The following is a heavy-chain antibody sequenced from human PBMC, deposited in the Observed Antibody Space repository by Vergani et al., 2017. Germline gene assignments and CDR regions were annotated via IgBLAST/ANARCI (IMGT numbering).Heavy chain of an antibody. CDR2: IKQDGIEK. CDR1: GFTFSSYW. V-gene: IGHV3-7*04. Sequence: EVQLVESGGGLVQPGGSLRLSCAASGFTFSSYWMSWVRQAPGKGLEGVANIKQDGIEKYYVDSVKGRFTISRDNAKNSLYLQMNSLRAEDTAVYYCARGYDILTGYPYDYYGMDVWGQGTTVTVSS. J-gene: IGHJ6*02. D-gene: IGHD3-9*01. CDR3: ARGYDILTGYPYDYYGMDV.